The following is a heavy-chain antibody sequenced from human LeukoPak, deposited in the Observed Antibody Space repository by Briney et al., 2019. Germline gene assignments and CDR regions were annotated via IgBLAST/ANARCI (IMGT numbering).Heavy chain of an antibody. CDR2: ISYSGTT. D-gene: IGHD6-19*01. J-gene: IGHJ4*02. CDR1: GDSLSSYY. CDR3: ARDSSGWSPLFDY. V-gene: IGHV4-59*01. Sequence: PSETLSLTCTVSGDSLSSYYWRWIPQPPGKGLESIGYISYSGTTNYNPSLKSRVTISIDTSKNQFSLRLSSVTAADTAVYYCARDSSGWSPLFDYWGQGTLVTVSS.